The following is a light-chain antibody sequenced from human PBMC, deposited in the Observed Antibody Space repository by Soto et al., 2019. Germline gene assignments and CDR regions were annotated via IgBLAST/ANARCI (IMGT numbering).Light chain of an antibody. CDR1: QVIRID. V-gene: IGKV1-17*01. Sequence: DIQMTQSPSSLSASIGDRVTITCRASQVIRIDVGWYQQKPGKAPKRLIYGVSSLQSGLPSRFSGRGSGTEITLTISTLQPKYLPTYYCEQHNSYPLTFGGGTKV. CDR3: EQHNSYPLT. CDR2: GVS. J-gene: IGKJ4*01.